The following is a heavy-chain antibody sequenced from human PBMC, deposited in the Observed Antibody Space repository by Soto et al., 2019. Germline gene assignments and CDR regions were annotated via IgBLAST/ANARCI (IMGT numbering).Heavy chain of an antibody. CDR2: INPNSGGT. V-gene: IGHV1-2*04. D-gene: IGHD3-22*01. CDR1: GYTFTGYY. Sequence: ASVKVSCKASGYTFTGYYTHWVRQAPGQGLEWMGWINPNSGGTNYAQKFQGWVTMTRDTSISTAYMELSRLRSDDTAVYYCARDQSGYYDSSGYTYFDYWGQGTLVTVSS. CDR3: ARDQSGYYDSSGYTYFDY. J-gene: IGHJ4*02.